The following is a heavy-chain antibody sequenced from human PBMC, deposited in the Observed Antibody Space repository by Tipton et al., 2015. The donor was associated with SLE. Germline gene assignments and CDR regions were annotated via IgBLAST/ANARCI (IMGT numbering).Heavy chain of an antibody. V-gene: IGHV3-30*04. CDR3: ARGSGRFDY. CDR2: ISYDGSNK. Sequence: SLRLSCAASGFTFSSYAMHWVRQAPGKGLEWVAVISYDGSNKYYADSVKGRFTISRDNSKNTLYLQMNSLRAEDTAVYYCARGSGRFDYWGQGTLVTVSS. D-gene: IGHD6-19*01. J-gene: IGHJ4*02. CDR1: GFTFSSYA.